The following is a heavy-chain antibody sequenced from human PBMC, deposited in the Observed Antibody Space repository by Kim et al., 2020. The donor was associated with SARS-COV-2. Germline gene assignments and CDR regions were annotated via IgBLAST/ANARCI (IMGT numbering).Heavy chain of an antibody. J-gene: IGHJ4*02. Sequence: SETLSLTCAVYGGSFSGYYWSWIRQPPGKGLEWIGEINHSGSTNYNPSLKSRVTISVDTSKNQFSLKLSSVTAADTAVYYCARGFSRSSGYYYSYWGQGT. CDR2: INHSGST. D-gene: IGHD3-22*01. CDR3: ARGFSRSSGYYYSY. CDR1: GGSFSGYY. V-gene: IGHV4-34*01.